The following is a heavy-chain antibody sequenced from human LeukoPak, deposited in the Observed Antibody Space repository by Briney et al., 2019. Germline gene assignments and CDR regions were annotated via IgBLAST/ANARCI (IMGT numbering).Heavy chain of an antibody. Sequence: GTSVKVSCKASGFTFTSSAVQWVRQARGQRLEWIGWIVVGSGNTNYAQKFQERVTITRDMSTSTAYMELSSLRSEDTAVYYCARHSSGYYPFDYWGQGTLVTVSS. CDR2: IVVGSGNT. D-gene: IGHD3-22*01. V-gene: IGHV1-58*01. CDR3: ARHSSGYYPFDY. J-gene: IGHJ4*02. CDR1: GFTFTSSA.